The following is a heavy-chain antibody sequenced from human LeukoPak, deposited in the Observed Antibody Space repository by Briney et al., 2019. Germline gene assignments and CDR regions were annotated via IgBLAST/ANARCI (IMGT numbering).Heavy chain of an antibody. Sequence: GASVKVSCKASGYTFTSYGISWVRQAPGQGLEWMGWISPYNGNTNYAQKLQGRVTMTTDTSTSTAYMELRSLRSDDMAVYYCARDRLLLWFGELLPGTDYWGQGTLVTVSS. CDR2: ISPYNGNT. CDR3: ARDRLLLWFGELLPGTDY. D-gene: IGHD3-10*01. J-gene: IGHJ4*02. V-gene: IGHV1-18*03. CDR1: GYTFTSYG.